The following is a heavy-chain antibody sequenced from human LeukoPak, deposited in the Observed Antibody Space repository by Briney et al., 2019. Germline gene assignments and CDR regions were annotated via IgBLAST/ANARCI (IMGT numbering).Heavy chain of an antibody. CDR1: GYTFTGYY. V-gene: IGHV1-2*06. D-gene: IGHD3-22*01. Sequence: GESLKVSCKASGYTFTGYYMHWVRQAPGQGLEWMGRIIPNRGGTNSGQKFQGRLTMTRDTSISTTYMELSRLSSDDTAVYYCARGDYDTSGYKFDYWGQGTLVTVSP. CDR2: IIPNRGGT. CDR3: ARGDYDTSGYKFDY. J-gene: IGHJ4*02.